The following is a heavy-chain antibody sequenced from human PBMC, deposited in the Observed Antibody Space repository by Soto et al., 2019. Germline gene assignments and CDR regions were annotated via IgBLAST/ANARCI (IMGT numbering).Heavy chain of an antibody. Sequence: LRLSCSASGFTFSSYAMHWVRQAPGKGLEYVSAISSNEGSTYYADSVKGRFTISRDNSKNTLYLQMSSLRAEDTAVYYCVKDQGGYSGYVFDYWGQGTLVTVSS. J-gene: IGHJ4*02. CDR2: ISSNEGST. CDR1: GFTFSSYA. D-gene: IGHD5-12*01. V-gene: IGHV3-64D*06. CDR3: VKDQGGYSGYVFDY.